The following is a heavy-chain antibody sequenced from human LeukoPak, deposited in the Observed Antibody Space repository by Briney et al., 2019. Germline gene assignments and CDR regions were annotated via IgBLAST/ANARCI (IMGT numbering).Heavy chain of an antibody. V-gene: IGHV4-4*07. D-gene: IGHD3-16*01. J-gene: IGHJ6*02. CDR2: TFTSGRT. CDR1: AGSISSIY. Sequence: RTSETLSLTCTGAAGSISSIYWGWIRQPAGKGLEWIGRTFTSGRTNYNPSLRRRATMSVNTSKNQVSLKLSSVTAADTAVYYCARDPIMITFGGVMAYGMVVWGQGTTVTVSS. CDR3: ARDPIMITFGGVMAYGMVV.